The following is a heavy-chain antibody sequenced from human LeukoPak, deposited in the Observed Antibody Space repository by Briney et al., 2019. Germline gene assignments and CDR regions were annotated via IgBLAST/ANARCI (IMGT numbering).Heavy chain of an antibody. J-gene: IGHJ5*02. CDR1: GGSFSGYY. D-gene: IGHD3-22*01. V-gene: IGHV4-34*01. CDR2: INHSGST. CDR3: ARRRFLHSSGFCWFDP. Sequence: SETLSLTCAVYGGSFSGYYWSWIRQPPGKGLEWMGEINHSGSTNYNPSLKSRVTISVDTSKNQFSLKLSSVTAADTAVYYCARRRFLHSSGFCWFDPWGQGTLVTVSS.